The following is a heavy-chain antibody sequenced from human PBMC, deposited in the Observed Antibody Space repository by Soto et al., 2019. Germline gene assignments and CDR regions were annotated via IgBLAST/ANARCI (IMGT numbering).Heavy chain of an antibody. J-gene: IGHJ3*02. D-gene: IGHD3-10*01. CDR1: GASIRAFY. Sequence: QVQLQESGPGLVKPSGTLSLICTVSGASIRAFYWSWFRQPAGKGLEWIGRVHSSGSTNINPSLKSRVTLSVDTSRNQLSLTLTSVTAADTAAYYCARPQYFGEDGAFNIWGQGTVVTVSS. CDR3: ARPQYFGEDGAFNI. CDR2: VHSSGST. V-gene: IGHV4-4*07.